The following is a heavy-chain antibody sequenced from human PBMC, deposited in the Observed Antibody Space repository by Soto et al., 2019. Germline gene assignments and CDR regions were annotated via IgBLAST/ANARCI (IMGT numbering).Heavy chain of an antibody. J-gene: IGHJ3*02. CDR2: ISSSSSYI. CDR3: ARDHTVTTNDAFDI. CDR1: GFTFSSYS. V-gene: IGHV3-21*01. Sequence: GSLRLSCAASGFTFSSYSMNWVRQAPGKGLEWVSSISSSSSYIYYADSVKGRFTISRDNAKNSLYLQMNSLRAEDTAVYYCARDHTVTTNDAFDIWGQGTMVTVSS. D-gene: IGHD4-17*01.